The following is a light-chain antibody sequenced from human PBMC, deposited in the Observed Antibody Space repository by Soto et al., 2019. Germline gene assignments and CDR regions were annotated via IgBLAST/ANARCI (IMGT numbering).Light chain of an antibody. V-gene: IGKV1-5*03. CDR3: QQYDSPWDS. J-gene: IGKJ2*03. Sequence: DIPMTQSPSTLSASVGDRVIITCRASRSVSTWLAWYQQKPGKAPKLLISKASNLESGIPSRFSGSGSGTEFTLTISSLQPADFATYYCQQYDSPWDSFGQGSKLEIK. CDR1: RSVSTW. CDR2: KAS.